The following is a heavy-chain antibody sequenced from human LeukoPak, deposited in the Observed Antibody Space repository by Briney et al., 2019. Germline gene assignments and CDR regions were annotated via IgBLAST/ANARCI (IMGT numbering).Heavy chain of an antibody. CDR3: TRGVRLSTSGVVYYFDY. J-gene: IGHJ4*02. CDR2: IRAKRCTGTT. D-gene: IGHD3-3*01. CDR1: GFTFGDYA. V-gene: IGHV3-49*04. Sequence: GGSLRLSCATSGFTFGDYAMSWVRQAPGKGLEWVGFIRAKRCTGTTDCAASVKGRFTISRDDSKSIAYLQMDSLKTEDTAVYYCTRGVRLSTSGVVYYFDYWGQGTLVTVSS.